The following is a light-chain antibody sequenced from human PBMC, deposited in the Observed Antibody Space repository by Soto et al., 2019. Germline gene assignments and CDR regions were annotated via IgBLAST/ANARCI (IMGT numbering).Light chain of an antibody. CDR1: SSDVGGYNF. CDR2: EVN. J-gene: IGLJ1*01. Sequence: QPVLTQPPSASGSPGQSVTISCTGTSSDVGGYNFVSWYQHHPGKAPKLIIYEVNKRPSGVPNRFSGSKSGNTASLTVSGLQAEDEADYYCNSYAGSNTYVFGTGTK. V-gene: IGLV2-8*01. CDR3: NSYAGSNTYV.